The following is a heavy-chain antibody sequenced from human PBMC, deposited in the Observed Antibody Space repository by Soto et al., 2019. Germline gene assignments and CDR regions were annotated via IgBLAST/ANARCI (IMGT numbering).Heavy chain of an antibody. D-gene: IGHD3-10*01. CDR1: GYSFTSYW. CDR2: IYPGNSNT. CDR3: AREGYYSGSGSYSPPRYYGMDV. V-gene: IGHV5-51*01. Sequence: GASLKISCEGSGYSFTSYWIGWVRQMPGKGPEWMGIIYPGNSNTRYSPSFQGQVTISVDKSISTAYLQWSSLKASDTAVYYCAREGYYSGSGSYSPPRYYGMDVWGQGTTVTSP. J-gene: IGHJ6*02.